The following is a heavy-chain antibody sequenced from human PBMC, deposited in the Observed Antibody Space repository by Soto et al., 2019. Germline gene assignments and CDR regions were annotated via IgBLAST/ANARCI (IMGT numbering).Heavy chain of an antibody. D-gene: IGHD1-1*01. CDR2: IIPIFGTA. CDR1: GGTFSSYA. J-gene: IGHJ4*02. CDR3: AREGSGTTFFDY. V-gene: IGHV1-69*13. Sequence: SVNVSCKASGGTFSSYAISWVRQAPGQGLELMGGIIPIFGTANYAQKFQRRVTITAXXXXXXTXMXLXSXRAAXTAVYYCAREGSGTTFFDYWGQGTLVTVSS.